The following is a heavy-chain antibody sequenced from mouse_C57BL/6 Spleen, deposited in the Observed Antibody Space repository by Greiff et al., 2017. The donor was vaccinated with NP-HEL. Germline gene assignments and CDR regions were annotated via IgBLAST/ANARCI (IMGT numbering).Heavy chain of an antibody. V-gene: IGHV5-15*01. J-gene: IGHJ4*01. Sequence: EVMLVESGGGLVQPGGSLKLSCAASGFTFSDYGMAWVRQAPRKGPEWVAFISNLAYSIYYADTVTGRFTISRENAKNTLYLEMSSLRSEDTAMYYCARATVSYAMDYWGQGTSVTVSS. CDR1: GFTFSDYG. CDR3: ARATVSYAMDY. D-gene: IGHD1-1*01. CDR2: ISNLAYSI.